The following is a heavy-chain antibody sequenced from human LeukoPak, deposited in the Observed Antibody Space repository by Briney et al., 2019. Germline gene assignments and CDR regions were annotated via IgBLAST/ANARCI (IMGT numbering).Heavy chain of an antibody. CDR3: ATTNRLTHSFDY. CDR1: GYTFIRYG. CDR2: ISAYNGNT. J-gene: IGHJ4*02. V-gene: IGHV1-18*01. D-gene: IGHD4-23*01. Sequence: ASVKASCKAAGYTFIRYGISWVRQAPGQGLEWMGWISAYNGNTNYAQKLQGRVTMTTDTSTSTAYMELRSLRSDDTAVYYCATTNRLTHSFDYWGQGTLVTVSS.